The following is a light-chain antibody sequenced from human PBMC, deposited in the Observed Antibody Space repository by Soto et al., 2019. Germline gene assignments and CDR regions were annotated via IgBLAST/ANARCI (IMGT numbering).Light chain of an antibody. CDR1: QSISSW. CDR2: KAS. J-gene: IGKJ1*01. V-gene: IGKV1-5*03. Sequence: DIPMTQSPSTLSASVGDRVTITCRASQSISSWLAWYQQKPGKAPKLLIYKASSWESGVPSRFSGSGSGTEFTLTIRILQPDDFATYYCQQYKSYWTFGQGTKVEI. CDR3: QQYKSYWT.